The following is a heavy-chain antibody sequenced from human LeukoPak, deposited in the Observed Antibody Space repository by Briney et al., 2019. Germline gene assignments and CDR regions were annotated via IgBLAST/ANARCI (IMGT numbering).Heavy chain of an antibody. CDR2: INPNSGGT. CDR3: ARSLGMITFGGAYDY. Sequence: ASVKVSCKASGYTFTGYYMHWVRQAPGQGLEWMGWINPNSGGTNYAQKFQGRVTMTTDTSTSTAYMELRSLRSDDTAVYHCARSLGMITFGGAYDYWGQGTLVTVSS. J-gene: IGHJ4*02. V-gene: IGHV1-2*02. D-gene: IGHD3-16*01. CDR1: GYTFTGYY.